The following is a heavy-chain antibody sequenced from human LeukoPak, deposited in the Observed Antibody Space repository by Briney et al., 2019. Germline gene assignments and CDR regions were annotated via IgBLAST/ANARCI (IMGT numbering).Heavy chain of an antibody. V-gene: IGHV4-39*01. CDR3: ARQKRDYYDTSGYYFGNDY. D-gene: IGHD3-22*01. CDR2: VSYTGRT. J-gene: IGHJ4*02. CDR1: GDSISSTSYF. Sequence: SETLSLTCAVSGDSISSTSYFWAWIRQPPGKGLEWIGSVSYTGRTYYNPSVKSRVTLSVDTSTNQSSLKLSSVTAADAAVYYCARQKRDYYDTSGYYFGNDYWGQGTLVTVSS.